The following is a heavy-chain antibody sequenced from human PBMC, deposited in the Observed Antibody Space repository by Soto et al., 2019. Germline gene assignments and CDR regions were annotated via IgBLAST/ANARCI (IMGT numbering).Heavy chain of an antibody. CDR1: GGSLNNYY. CDR3: ARTYCSGGSCYSSAPNHFDF. Sequence: ASETLSLTCTVSGGSLNNYYCSWIRQPPGKGLEWIAYIYYSGSTNYNPSLKSRVTVSIDTSKNQFSLKLSSMTAADTAVYYCARTYCSGGSCYSSAPNHFDFWGQGALVTVSA. CDR2: IYYSGST. V-gene: IGHV4-59*01. D-gene: IGHD2-15*01. J-gene: IGHJ4*02.